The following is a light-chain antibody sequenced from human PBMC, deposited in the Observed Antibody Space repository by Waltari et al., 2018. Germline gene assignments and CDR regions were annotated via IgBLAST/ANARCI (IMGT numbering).Light chain of an antibody. V-gene: IGKV4-1*01. Sequence: DIVMTQSPDSLAVSRGERSTIHCKSSQSLLSSSTNKNYLAWYQQKPGQPPNLLLYWASTRKSGVPDRFSGSGSGTDFTLTISSLKAEDVAVYYCQQYYGAPLTFGGGTKVEIK. CDR1: QSLLSSSTNKNY. CDR2: WAS. CDR3: QQYYGAPLT. J-gene: IGKJ4*01.